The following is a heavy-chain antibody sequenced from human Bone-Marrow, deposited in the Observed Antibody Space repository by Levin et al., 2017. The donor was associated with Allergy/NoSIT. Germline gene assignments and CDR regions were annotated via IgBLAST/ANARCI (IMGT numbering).Heavy chain of an antibody. J-gene: IGHJ6*03. Sequence: SETLSLTCAVYGGSFSGYYWSWIRQPPGKGLEWIGEINHSGSTNYNPSLKSRVTISVDTSKNQFSLKLSSVTAADTAVYYCARVREETLGYCSGGSCYSGYDYYMDVWGKGTTVTVSS. CDR3: ARVREETLGYCSGGSCYSGYDYYMDV. CDR2: INHSGST. V-gene: IGHV4-34*01. D-gene: IGHD2-15*01. CDR1: GGSFSGYY.